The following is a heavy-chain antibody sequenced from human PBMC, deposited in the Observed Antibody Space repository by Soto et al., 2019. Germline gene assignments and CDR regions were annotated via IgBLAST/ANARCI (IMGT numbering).Heavy chain of an antibody. J-gene: IGHJ6*02. CDR3: ARVTSASNWNYVYYYYGMDV. CDR2: IIPILGIA. CDR1: GGTFSSYA. Sequence: ASVKVSCKASGGTFSSYAISWVRQAPGQGLEWMGGIIPILGIANYAQKFQGRVTITADKSTSTAYMELSSLRSEDTAVYYCARVTSASNWNYVYYYYGMDVWGQGTTVTVS. D-gene: IGHD1-7*01. V-gene: IGHV1-69*10.